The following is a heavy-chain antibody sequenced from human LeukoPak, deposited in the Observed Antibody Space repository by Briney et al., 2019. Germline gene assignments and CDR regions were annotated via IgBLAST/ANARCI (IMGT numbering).Heavy chain of an antibody. Sequence: GGSLRLSCAGSGFTFSSYGMSWVRQAPGKGLERVSDISSSGGSTYYADSVKGRFTISRDNSKNTLYLQMNSLRAEDTGVYYCAERLTGGSGKVDFQRWGQGTLVTVSS. CDR1: GFTFSSYG. V-gene: IGHV3-23*01. CDR3: AERLTGGSGKVDFQR. CDR2: ISSSGGST. D-gene: IGHD3-10*01. J-gene: IGHJ1*01.